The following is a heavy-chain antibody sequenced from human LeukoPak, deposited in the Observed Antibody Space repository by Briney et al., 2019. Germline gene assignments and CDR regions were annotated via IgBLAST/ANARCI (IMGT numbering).Heavy chain of an antibody. V-gene: IGHV4-30-4*01. CDR3: ARVEYSSSSFWFDP. Sequence: GYIYYSGSTYYNPSLKSRVTISVDTSKNQFSLKLSSVTAADTAVYYCARVEYSSSSFWFDPWGQGTLVTVSS. D-gene: IGHD6-6*01. J-gene: IGHJ5*02. CDR2: IYYSGST.